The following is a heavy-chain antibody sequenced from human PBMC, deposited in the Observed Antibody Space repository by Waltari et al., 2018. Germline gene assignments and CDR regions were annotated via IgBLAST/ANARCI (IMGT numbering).Heavy chain of an antibody. V-gene: IGHV5-51*01. D-gene: IGHD2-21*01. CDR2: IYPGDSDT. Sequence: EVQLVQSGAEVKKPGESLRISCKASGYSFTSHWIGWVRQMPGKGLEWRGIIYPGDSDTRYSPSFQGQVTISADKSINTAYLQWSSLKASDTAIYYCARRGNDGNSGPCDYWGQGTLVTVSS. CDR1: GYSFTSHW. CDR3: ARRGNDGNSGPCDY. J-gene: IGHJ4*02.